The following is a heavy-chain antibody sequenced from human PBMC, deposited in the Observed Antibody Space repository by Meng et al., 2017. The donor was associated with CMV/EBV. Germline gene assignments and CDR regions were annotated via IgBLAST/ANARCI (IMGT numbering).Heavy chain of an antibody. Sequence: HVQVVQSGVEVKKPGASVKVSCKASGYTFTGYGISWARQAPGQGLEWMGWISVYNGHTNFAQNLQGRVTMTTDTSTSTAYVELRSLRSDDTAIYYCARGVPLGIIYSFDYWGQGTLVTVSS. V-gene: IGHV1-18*01. CDR3: ARGVPLGIIYSFDY. J-gene: IGHJ4*01. D-gene: IGHD2-21*01. CDR2: ISVYNGHT. CDR1: GYTFTGYG.